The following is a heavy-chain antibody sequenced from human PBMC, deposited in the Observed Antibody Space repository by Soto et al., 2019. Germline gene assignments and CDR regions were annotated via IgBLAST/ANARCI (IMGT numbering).Heavy chain of an antibody. CDR2: IYGSGRGI. CDR3: AKDAVYNDGLWLMDH. Sequence: PGVSLRLSCTASGLPHSSFAMMWVRQAPGKGLECVSGIYGSGRGIEYADSVKGRFTISRDNSKNTVYLQMTDLRADDTAVYYCAKDAVYNDGLWLMDHWGQGTQVTVSS. CDR1: GLPHSSFA. D-gene: IGHD2-21*01. V-gene: IGHV3-23*05. J-gene: IGHJ4*02.